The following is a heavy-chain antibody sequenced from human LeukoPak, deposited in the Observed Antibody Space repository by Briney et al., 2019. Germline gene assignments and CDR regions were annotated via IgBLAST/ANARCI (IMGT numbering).Heavy chain of an antibody. V-gene: IGHV3-13*05. CDR2: IGTAGDP. Sequence: PGGSLRLSCAASGFTFSSYDMHWVRQATGKGLEWVSAIGTAGDPYYPGSVKGRFTISRENAKNSLYLQMNSLRAGDTAVYYYARGRPVTMVRGVTPPSYGMDVWGKGTTVTVSS. CDR3: ARGRPVTMVRGVTPPSYGMDV. CDR1: GFTFSSYD. J-gene: IGHJ6*04. D-gene: IGHD3-10*01.